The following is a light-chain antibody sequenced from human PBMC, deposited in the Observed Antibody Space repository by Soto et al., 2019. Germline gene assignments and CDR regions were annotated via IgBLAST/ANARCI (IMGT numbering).Light chain of an antibody. CDR2: DNN. J-gene: IGLJ1*01. CDR1: SSNIGNNY. CDR3: GTWDSSLSDYV. Sequence: QSVLTQPPSVSAAPGQKVTISCSGSSSNIGNNYVSWYQQLPGTAPKLLIYDNNKRPSGIPDRFSGSKSGTSATLGITGIQTGDEADYYCGTWDSSLSDYVFGTGTKVTVL. V-gene: IGLV1-51*01.